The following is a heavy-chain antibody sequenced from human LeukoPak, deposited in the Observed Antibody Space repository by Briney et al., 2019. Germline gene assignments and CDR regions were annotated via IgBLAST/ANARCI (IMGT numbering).Heavy chain of an antibody. CDR3: ARGGMYDSYYFFYMDV. Sequence: PATSLRLSGTASGFNFGWYAAHGVPQAQGKGLQWVAAISYDGYNKYYADSLKGRFTISRENSKNTLWLQMNSLRAEDTAVYYCARGGMYDSYYFFYMDVWGKGTTVTVSS. D-gene: IGHD3-22*01. CDR2: ISYDGYNK. J-gene: IGHJ6*03. CDR1: GFNFGWYA. V-gene: IGHV3-30*07.